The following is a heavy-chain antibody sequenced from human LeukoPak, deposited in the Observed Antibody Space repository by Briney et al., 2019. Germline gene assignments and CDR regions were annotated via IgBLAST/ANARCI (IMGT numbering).Heavy chain of an antibody. D-gene: IGHD6-13*01. CDR1: GGTFSSYA. J-gene: IGHJ3*02. Sequence: SVKVSCKASGGTFSSYAISWVRQAPGQGLEWMGRIIPIFGTANYAQKFQGRVTITTDESTSTAYMELSSLRSDDTAVYYCARGVSSWVLSAFDIWGQGTMVTVSS. CDR3: ARGVSSWVLSAFDI. CDR2: IIPIFGTA. V-gene: IGHV1-69*05.